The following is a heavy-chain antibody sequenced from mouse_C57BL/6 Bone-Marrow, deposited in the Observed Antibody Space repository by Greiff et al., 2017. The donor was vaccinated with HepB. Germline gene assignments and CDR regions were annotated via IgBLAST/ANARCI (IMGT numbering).Heavy chain of an antibody. J-gene: IGHJ4*01. D-gene: IGHD1-1*01. Sequence: EVKLMESGGGLVQPGGSLSLSCAASGFTFPDYYMSWVRQPPGQALEWLGFIRNKANGYTKEYSASVKVRSTISRNNSQSILYLQMNALRAEDSATYYCTRYGSSSRYYYAMDYWGQGTSVTVSS. CDR3: TRYGSSSRYYYAMDY. V-gene: IGHV7-3*01. CDR2: IRNKANGYTK. CDR1: GFTFPDYY.